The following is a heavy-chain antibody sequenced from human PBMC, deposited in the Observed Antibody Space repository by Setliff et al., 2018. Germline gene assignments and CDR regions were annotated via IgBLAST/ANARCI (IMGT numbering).Heavy chain of an antibody. CDR1: GDSISSRRNY. CDR2: IYTSWST. J-gene: IGHJ6*03. CDR3: ARMSGFQYIDV. V-gene: IGHV4-61*09. Sequence: SETLSLTCTVSGDSISSRRNYWGWFRQPAGKELEWIGQIYTSWSTNYNPSLKSRVAISLDTSKNQFSLSLTSVTAEDTAVYYCARMSGFQYIDVWDKGTTVTVSS. D-gene: IGHD3-3*01.